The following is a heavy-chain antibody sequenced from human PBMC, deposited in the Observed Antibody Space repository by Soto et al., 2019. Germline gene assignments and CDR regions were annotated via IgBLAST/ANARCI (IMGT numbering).Heavy chain of an antibody. CDR1: GFTFDDYA. CDR3: ATSYMDV. CDR2: INRNSDNI. V-gene: IGHV3-9*01. J-gene: IGHJ6*03. Sequence: SLRLSCAASGFTFDDYAMYWVRQVPGKGLEWVASINRNSDNIGYTDSVKGRFTISRDNVENSLYLQMNSLRAEDTALYYCATSYMDVWGKGTTVTVSS.